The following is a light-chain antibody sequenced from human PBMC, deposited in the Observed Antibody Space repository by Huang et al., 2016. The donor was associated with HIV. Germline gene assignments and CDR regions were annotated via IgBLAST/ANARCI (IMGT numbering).Light chain of an antibody. CDR3: QQYHGITWT. V-gene: IGKV1-NL1*01. CDR2: ATS. J-gene: IGKJ1*01. Sequence: DIQMTQSPSSLSASVGDIVTITCRASQGIGNSLAWYQQKPEKAPRLLLYATSRVESGVPARFSGSGSGTHYTLTSSTLQPEDIASYYCQQYHGITWTFGQGTKVEIK. CDR1: QGIGNS.